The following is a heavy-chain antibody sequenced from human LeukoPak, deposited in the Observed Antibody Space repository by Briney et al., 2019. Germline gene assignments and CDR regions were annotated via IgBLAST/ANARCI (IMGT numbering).Heavy chain of an antibody. V-gene: IGHV1-18*01. CDR3: ARDLGGVTVATTIRFDF. CDR2: ISAYNGNT. D-gene: IGHD5-12*01. Sequence: GASVKVSCKASGYTFTSYGISWVRQAPGQGLEWMGWISAYNGNTNYAQKLQGRVTMTTDTSTSTAYMELRSLRSDDTAVYYCARDLGGVTVATTIRFDFWGQGTLVTVSS. CDR1: GYTFTSYG. J-gene: IGHJ4*02.